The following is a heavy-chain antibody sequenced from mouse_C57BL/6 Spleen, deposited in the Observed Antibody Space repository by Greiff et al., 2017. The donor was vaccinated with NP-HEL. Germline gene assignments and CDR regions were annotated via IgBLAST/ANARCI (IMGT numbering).Heavy chain of an antibody. CDR1: GYSITSGYY. V-gene: IGHV3-6*01. CDR2: ISYDGSN. J-gene: IGHJ1*03. CDR3: ARGITTVVAPYWYFDV. Sequence: EVKLQESGPGLVKPSQSLSLTCSVTGYSITSGYYWNWIRQFPGNKLEWMGYISYDGSNNYNPSLKNRISITRDTSKNQFFLKLNAVTTEDTATYYCARGITTVVAPYWYFDVWGTGTTVTVSS. D-gene: IGHD1-1*01.